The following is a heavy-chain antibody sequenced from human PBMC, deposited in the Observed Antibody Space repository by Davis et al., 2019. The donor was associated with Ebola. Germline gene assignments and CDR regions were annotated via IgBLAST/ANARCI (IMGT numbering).Heavy chain of an antibody. D-gene: IGHD2-8*01. J-gene: IGHJ4*02. CDR2: ISPHNGNT. CDR3: ARDSFCTYGVCNDRDFDY. Sequence: ASVKVSCKASGYPFISSGVTWVRQAPGQGLEWMGWISPHNGNTNYAQKFQGRVTMTTDTSTSTAYMELRSLRSDDTAMYYCARDSFCTYGVCNDRDFDYWGQGTLVTVSS. CDR1: GYPFISSG. V-gene: IGHV1-18*04.